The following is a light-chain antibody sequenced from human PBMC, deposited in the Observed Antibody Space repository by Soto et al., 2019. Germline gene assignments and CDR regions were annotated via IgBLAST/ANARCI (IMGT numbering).Light chain of an antibody. V-gene: IGLV2-14*01. CDR2: EVS. CDR1: SSDIGYYNY. J-gene: IGLJ1*01. CDR3: SSYKTGSTVV. Sequence: QSVQTQPASVSGSPGQSITISCTGTSSDIGYYNYVSWYQQYPGKAPKLIIYEVSNRPSGVSNRFSGSKSANTASLTISGLQAEDEADYHCSSYKTGSTVVFGTGTKVTVL.